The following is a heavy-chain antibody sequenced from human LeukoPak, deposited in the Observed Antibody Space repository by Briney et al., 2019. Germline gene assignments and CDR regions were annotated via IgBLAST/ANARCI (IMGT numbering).Heavy chain of an antibody. D-gene: IGHD2-21*02. CDR1: GFTFSSYE. V-gene: IGHV3-48*03. J-gene: IGHJ3*01. CDR2: IWSSGSPT. Sequence: GGSLRLSCTASGFTFSSYEMKWGRQAPGKGLEWVSYIWSSGSPTHYADSVKGRFTISRDNAKNSLYLQMSSLRADDTAVYYCARELSDVAGDGLDVWGQGTMVTVSS. CDR3: ARELSDVAGDGLDV.